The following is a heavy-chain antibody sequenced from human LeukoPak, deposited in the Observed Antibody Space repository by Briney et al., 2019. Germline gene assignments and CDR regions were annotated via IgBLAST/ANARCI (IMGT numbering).Heavy chain of an antibody. CDR1: GASISDYY. V-gene: IGHV4-59*08. J-gene: IGHJ4*02. CDR2: MYYSGIP. D-gene: IGHD3-10*01. CDR3: ASHHGRGEAFDY. Sequence: SETLSLTCTVSGASISDYYWSWIRQPPGKRLEGIAYMYYSGIPNYSRSLKSRVTMSADKSNNQVSLTLTSVTAADTAVYYCASHHGRGEAFDYWGRGTLDTVSS.